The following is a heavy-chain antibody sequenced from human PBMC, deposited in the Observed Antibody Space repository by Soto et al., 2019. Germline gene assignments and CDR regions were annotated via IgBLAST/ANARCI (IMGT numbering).Heavy chain of an antibody. J-gene: IGHJ5*02. Sequence: EVQLVESGGGLVKPGGFLRLSCAASGFTFNTYDMNWVRQAPGKGLEWVSSITASSAYIYYADSVRGRITISRDNAKNSLFLQMHSLRAEDTDVYYCVRSGTARLLRHSWFDTWGQGTLVTVSS. D-gene: IGHD2-21*01. CDR1: GFTFNTYD. CDR2: ITASSAYI. CDR3: VRSGTARLLRHSWFDT. V-gene: IGHV3-21*01.